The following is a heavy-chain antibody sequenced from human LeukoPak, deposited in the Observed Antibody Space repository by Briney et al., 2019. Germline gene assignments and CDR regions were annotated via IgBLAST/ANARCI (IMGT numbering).Heavy chain of an antibody. CDR3: ARQDTTMVSPFHY. D-gene: IGHD5-18*01. CDR2: ISGSGGST. CDR1: GFTFSSYA. Sequence: AGGSLRLSCAAYGFTFSSYAMSWVRRAPGKGLEWVSTISGSGGSTYYADSVKGRFTISRDNSKNTMSLRLNSLRAEDTAVYYCARQDTTMVSPFHYWGQGTLVTVSS. V-gene: IGHV3-23*01. J-gene: IGHJ4*02.